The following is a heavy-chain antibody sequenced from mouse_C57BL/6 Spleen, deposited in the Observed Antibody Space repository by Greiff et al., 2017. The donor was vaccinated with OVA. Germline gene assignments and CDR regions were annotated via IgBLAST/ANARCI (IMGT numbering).Heavy chain of an antibody. J-gene: IGHJ1*03. CDR2: IDPSDSYT. D-gene: IGHD1-1*01. V-gene: IGHV1-69*01. CDR1: GYTFTSYW. Sequence: VQLQQPGAELVMPGASVKLSCKASGYTFTSYWMHWVKQRPGQGLEWIGEIDPSDSYTNYNQKFKGKSTLTVDKSSSTAYMQLSSLTSEDSAVYYCARPLYYGSSPNWYFDVWGTGTTVTVSS. CDR3: ARPLYYGSSPNWYFDV.